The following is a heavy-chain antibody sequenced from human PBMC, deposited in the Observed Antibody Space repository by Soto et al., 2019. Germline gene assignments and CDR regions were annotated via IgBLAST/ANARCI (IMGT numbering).Heavy chain of an antibody. CDR3: KREGTGWYEKSFDI. Sequence: EVQLVESGGGLVQPGGSLRLSCAASGFTFSSYWIHWVRQTPGKGLEWVSRIKSDGSRTVYAESVKLRFTISRDSAESTVYMQMSRLRFEDTAVYYCKREGTGWYEKSFDIWGQGTTVTVSS. CDR2: IKSDGSRT. V-gene: IGHV3-74*01. J-gene: IGHJ3*02. D-gene: IGHD6-19*01. CDR1: GFTFSSYW.